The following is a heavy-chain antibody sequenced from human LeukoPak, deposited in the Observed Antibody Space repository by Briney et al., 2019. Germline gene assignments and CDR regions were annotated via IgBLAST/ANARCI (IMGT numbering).Heavy chain of an antibody. CDR3: VRDFSCIGGSCPLFDS. Sequence: GGSLRLSCAASGFTFSDYWMHWVGQAPGKGRGWGSRIISDGSSTNYAASVTGRFTISRHTSQNTLYLQMTSLRAEDTAIYSCVRDFSCIGGSCPLFDSWGQGTLVSVSS. CDR1: GFTFSDYW. CDR2: IISDGSST. V-gene: IGHV3-74*01. J-gene: IGHJ4*02. D-gene: IGHD2-15*01.